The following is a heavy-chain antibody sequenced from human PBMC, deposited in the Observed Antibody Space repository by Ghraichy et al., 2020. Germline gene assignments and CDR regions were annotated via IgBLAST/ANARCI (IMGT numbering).Heavy chain of an antibody. Sequence: SETLSLTCTVSGGSISNYYCNWFRQPPGKGLEWMGYVHGSGSTKYHPPLESRVTVSSDTAKNEFSLSLTSMTPADTAVYYCASGTGWLQTYWGQGTLVTVSS. CDR3: ASGTGWLQTY. CDR1: GGSISNYY. D-gene: IGHD5-18*01. CDR2: VHGSGST. V-gene: IGHV4-59*01. J-gene: IGHJ4*02.